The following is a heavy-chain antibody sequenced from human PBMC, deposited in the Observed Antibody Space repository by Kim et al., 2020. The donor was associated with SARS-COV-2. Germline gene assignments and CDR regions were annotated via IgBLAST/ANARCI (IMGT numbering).Heavy chain of an antibody. J-gene: IGHJ6*01. CDR3: ARGRGIAPAGILLYYYYYG. CDR2: INHSGST. CDR1: GGSFSGYY. V-gene: IGHV4-34*01. D-gene: IGHD6-13*01. Sequence: SETLSLTCAVYGGSFSGYYWSWIRQPPGKGLEWIGEINHSGSTNYNPSLKSRVTISVDTSKNQFSLKLSSVTAADTAVYYCARGRGIAPAGILLYYYYYG.